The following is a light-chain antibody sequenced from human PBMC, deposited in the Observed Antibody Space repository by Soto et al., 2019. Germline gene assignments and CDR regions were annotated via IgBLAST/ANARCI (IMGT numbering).Light chain of an antibody. CDR1: SSDVGGYNY. V-gene: IGLV2-14*01. CDR2: DVS. Sequence: SVLTQPASVSGSPGQSITISCTGTSSDVGGYNYVSWYQQHPGKAPKLMIYDVSYRPSGVSNRFSGSKSGNTASLTISGLQAEDEGDYYCSSYTGSSTLYVFGSGTKVTVL. J-gene: IGLJ1*01. CDR3: SSYTGSSTLYV.